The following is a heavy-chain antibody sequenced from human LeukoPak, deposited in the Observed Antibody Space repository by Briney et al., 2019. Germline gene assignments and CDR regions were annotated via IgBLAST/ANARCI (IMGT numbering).Heavy chain of an antibody. J-gene: IGHJ3*01. Sequence: ASVKVSCKTSGYTFSDYGITWVRQAPGQGLEWIGWVNPYNGNINSAQKLQGRVIMTTDISTTTAHMELMSLTSDDTAVYYCARGGSSGWYGVGAFDVWGQGTMVIVSS. CDR1: GYTFSDYG. CDR3: ARGGSSGWYGVGAFDV. D-gene: IGHD6-19*01. V-gene: IGHV1-18*01. CDR2: VNPYNGNI.